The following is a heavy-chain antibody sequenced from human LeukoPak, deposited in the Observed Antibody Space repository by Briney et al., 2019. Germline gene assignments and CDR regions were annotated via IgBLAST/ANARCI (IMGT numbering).Heavy chain of an antibody. Sequence: PGRSLRLSCAASGFTFSSYGMQWVRQAPGKGLGWGAVLWYDGSNKYYADSVKGRFTISRDNSKNTLYLQMNSLRAEDTAVYYCAREGRGCGGYSTNFDYWGQGTLVTVSS. J-gene: IGHJ4*02. CDR2: LWYDGSNK. CDR1: GFTFSSYG. D-gene: IGHD2-15*01. CDR3: AREGRGCGGYSTNFDY. V-gene: IGHV3-33*01.